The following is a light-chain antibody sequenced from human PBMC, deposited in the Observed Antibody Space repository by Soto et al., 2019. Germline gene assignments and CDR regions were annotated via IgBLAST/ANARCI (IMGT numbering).Light chain of an antibody. V-gene: IGKV1-5*01. CDR1: QSISSW. CDR2: DAS. CDR3: QQFGSYPLT. J-gene: IGKJ4*01. Sequence: PATLSASVGDRVTITCRASQSISSWLAWYQQKPGKAPKLLIYDASSLESGVPSRFSGSGSGTEFTLTISRLEPEDFAVYYCQQFGSYPLTFGGGTKVDI.